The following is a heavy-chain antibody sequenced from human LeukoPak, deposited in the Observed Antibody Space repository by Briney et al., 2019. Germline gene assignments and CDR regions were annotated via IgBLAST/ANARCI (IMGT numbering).Heavy chain of an antibody. J-gene: IGHJ6*02. CDR1: GGSISSGDYY. CDR2: IHYSGST. CDR3: ARGAVYGMDV. Sequence: SETLSLTCTVSGGSISSGDYYWSWIRQPPGKGLEWIGYIHYSGSTNYNPSLKSRVTISVDTSKNQFSLKLSSVTAADTAVYYCARGAVYGMDVWGQGTTVTVSS. V-gene: IGHV4-61*08.